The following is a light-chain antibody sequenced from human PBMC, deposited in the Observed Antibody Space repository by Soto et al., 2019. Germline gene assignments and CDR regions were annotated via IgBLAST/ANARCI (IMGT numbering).Light chain of an antibody. J-gene: IGLJ2*01. Sequence: QSALTQPASVSGSPGQSIPISCTGTSSDVGGYNYVSWYQQHPGKAPKLMIYDVINRPSGVSNRFSGSKSGNTASLTISGLQAEDEADYYCSSYTSSILFGGGTKLTVL. CDR2: DVI. CDR1: SSDVGGYNY. CDR3: SSYTSSIL. V-gene: IGLV2-14*01.